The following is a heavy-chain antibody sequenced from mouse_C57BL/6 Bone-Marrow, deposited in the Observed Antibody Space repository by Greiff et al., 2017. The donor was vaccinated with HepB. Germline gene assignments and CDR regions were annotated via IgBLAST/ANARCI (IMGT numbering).Heavy chain of an antibody. J-gene: IGHJ2*01. V-gene: IGHV14-4*01. CDR1: GFNIKDDY. CDR3: TGFITTVVPFDY. CDR2: IDPENGDT. D-gene: IGHD1-1*01. Sequence: EVQLQQSGAELVRPGASVKLSCTASGFNIKDDYMHWVKQRPEQGLEWIGWIDPENGDTEYASKFQGKAPITADTSSNTAYLQLSSLTSEDTAVYYCTGFITTVVPFDYWGQGTTLTVSS.